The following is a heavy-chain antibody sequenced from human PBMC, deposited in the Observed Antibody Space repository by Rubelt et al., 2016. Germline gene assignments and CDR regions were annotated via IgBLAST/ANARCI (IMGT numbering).Heavy chain of an antibody. CDR3: ARGNTALVTLNY. D-gene: IGHD5-18*01. CDR1: GGSVNSVGYS. Sequence: QLQLQESGSGLVKTSQTLSLTCAVSGGSVNSVGYSWSWIRQPPGKGLEWIGYIFHRGTASYNPSLEGRVTISIDTSKNQFSLKLNAVTAADTAVYYCARGNTALVTLNYWGQGTLVTVSS. CDR2: IFHRGTA. V-gene: IGHV4-30-2*01. J-gene: IGHJ4*02.